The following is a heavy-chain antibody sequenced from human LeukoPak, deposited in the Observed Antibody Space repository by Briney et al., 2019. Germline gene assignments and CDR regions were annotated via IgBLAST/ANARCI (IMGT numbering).Heavy chain of an antibody. Sequence: SETLSLTRIVSGGSISSDYFWGWIRQPPGKGLEWIGNLHYSGSTSYNPSLKSRVTISVDTSKNQFSLKLSSVTAADTAVYYCARSRDYYYYFGLDVWGQGTTVTVSS. CDR1: GGSISSDYF. CDR2: LHYSGST. J-gene: IGHJ6*02. CDR3: ARSRDYYYYFGLDV. V-gene: IGHV4-39*01.